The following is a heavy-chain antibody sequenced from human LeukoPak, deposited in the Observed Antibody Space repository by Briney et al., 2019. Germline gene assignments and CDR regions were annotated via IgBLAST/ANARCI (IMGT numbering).Heavy chain of an antibody. V-gene: IGHV3-9*01. D-gene: IGHD2-2*01. J-gene: IGHJ3*02. Sequence: PGGSLRLSCAASGFTFDDYAMHWVRQAPGKGLEWVSGISWNSGSIGYADFVKGRFTISRDNAKNSLYLQMNSLRAEDTALYYCAKDMGYCSSTSCNDAFDIWGQGTMVTVSS. CDR2: ISWNSGSI. CDR3: AKDMGYCSSTSCNDAFDI. CDR1: GFTFDDYA.